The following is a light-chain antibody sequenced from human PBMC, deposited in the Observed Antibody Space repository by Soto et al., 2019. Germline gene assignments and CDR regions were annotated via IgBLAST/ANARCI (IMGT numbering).Light chain of an antibody. V-gene: IGKV3-15*01. CDR2: GAS. CDR3: QQYNNWPPWT. Sequence: EIVITQSPATLSLSPGERATLSCRASQSVSSNLVWYQQKPGQAPRLLIYGASTRATGIPARFSGTGSGTDFTLTISSLQSEDFAVYYCQQYNNWPPWTFGQGTKVDIK. J-gene: IGKJ1*01. CDR1: QSVSSN.